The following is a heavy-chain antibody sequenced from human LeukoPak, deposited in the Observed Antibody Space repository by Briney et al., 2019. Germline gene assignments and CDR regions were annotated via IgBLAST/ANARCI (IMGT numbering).Heavy chain of an antibody. J-gene: IGHJ4*02. CDR3: ANPAYDSSGPFDY. D-gene: IGHD3-22*01. CDR2: ISGSGGST. CDR1: GFTFSSYA. Sequence: GGSLRLSCAASGFTFSSYAMSWVRQAPGKGLEWVSAISGSGGSTYHADSVKGRSTISRDNSKNTLYLQMNSLRAEDTAVYYCANPAYDSSGPFDYWGQGTQVTVSS. V-gene: IGHV3-23*01.